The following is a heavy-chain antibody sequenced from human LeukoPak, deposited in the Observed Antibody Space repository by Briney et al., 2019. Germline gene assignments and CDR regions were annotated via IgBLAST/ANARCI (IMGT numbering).Heavy chain of an antibody. D-gene: IGHD2-21*01. CDR2: ISSSSSYI. CDR1: GFTFSSYS. V-gene: IGHV3-21*01. CDR3: AREDCSDGDCYLNY. Sequence: GGSLRLSCAASGFTFSSYSMNWVRQAPGKGLEWVSSISSSSSYIYYADSVKGRFTISRDNAKNSLYLQMNSLRAEDTAVYYCAREDCSDGDCYLNYWGQGTLVTVSS. J-gene: IGHJ4*02.